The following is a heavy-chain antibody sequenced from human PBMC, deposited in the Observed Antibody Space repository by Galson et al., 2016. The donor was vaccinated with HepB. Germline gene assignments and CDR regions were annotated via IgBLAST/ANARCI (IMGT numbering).Heavy chain of an antibody. D-gene: IGHD6-13*01. CDR1: GFSLSTSGVG. J-gene: IGHJ4*02. CDR3: AHFSTHGTSWYDYYFDF. CDR2: IYWDDDR. V-gene: IGHV2-5*02. Sequence: PALVKPTQTLTLTCSFSGFSLSTSGVGVAWIRQRPGEALEWLTHIYWDDDRRYRPSLKTRLTITQDTPKNQVVLRMTHMDPVDTATYFCAHFSTHGTSWYDYYFDFWGQGILVTVSS.